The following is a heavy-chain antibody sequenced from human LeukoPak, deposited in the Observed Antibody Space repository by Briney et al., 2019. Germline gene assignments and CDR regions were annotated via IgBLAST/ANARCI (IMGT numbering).Heavy chain of an antibody. J-gene: IGHJ4*02. D-gene: IGHD6-19*01. CDR3: ARDHRIAVAGIDY. CDR2: ISSSSSYI. CDR1: GFTFSSYG. Sequence: PGGSLRLSCAASGFTFSSYGMNWVRQAPGKGLEWVSSISSSSSYIYYADSVKGRFTISRDNAKNSLYLQMNSLRAEDTAVYYCARDHRIAVAGIDYWGQGTLVTVSS. V-gene: IGHV3-21*01.